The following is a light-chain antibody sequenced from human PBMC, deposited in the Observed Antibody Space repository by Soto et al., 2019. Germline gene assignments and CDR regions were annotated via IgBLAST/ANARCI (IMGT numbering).Light chain of an antibody. CDR2: GNS. Sequence: QSVLTQPPSVSGAPGQRVTISCTGSSSNIGAGFDVHWYQQLPGTAPKLLIYGNSVRPSGVPARFSGSKSGTSASLAITGLQAEDEADYYCQSYDSSLSDSGVFGGGTKLTVL. CDR1: SSNIGAGFD. J-gene: IGLJ3*02. CDR3: QSYDSSLSDSGV. V-gene: IGLV1-40*01.